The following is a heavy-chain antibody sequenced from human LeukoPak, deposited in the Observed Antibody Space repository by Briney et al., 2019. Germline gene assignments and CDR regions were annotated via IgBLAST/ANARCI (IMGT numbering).Heavy chain of an antibody. CDR1: GYTFTGYY. D-gene: IGHD3-9*01. J-gene: IGHJ6*02. Sequence: ASVKVSCKASGYTFTGYYMHWVRQAPGQGLEWMGWINPNSGGTNYAQKFQGRVTTTRDTSISTAYMELSRLRSDDTAMYYCARIYRDILTGRPGYGMDVWGQGTTVTVSS. CDR3: ARIYRDILTGRPGYGMDV. CDR2: INPNSGGT. V-gene: IGHV1-2*02.